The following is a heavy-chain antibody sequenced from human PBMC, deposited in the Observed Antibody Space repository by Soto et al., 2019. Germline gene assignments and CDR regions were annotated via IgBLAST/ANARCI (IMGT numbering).Heavy chain of an antibody. CDR1: GVSIRASSYY. V-gene: IGHV4-39*01. CDR2: IYYNGET. Sequence: QMQLQESGPGLVKPSETLSLTCTVSGVSIRASSYYWGWIRQPPGKGLEWIGTIYYNGETFYHPSLKIRITQSIHTSKIQFSLNRTSVTAADTAVYYCARHGSYWGQGTLVTVSS. J-gene: IGHJ4*02. CDR3: ARHGSY.